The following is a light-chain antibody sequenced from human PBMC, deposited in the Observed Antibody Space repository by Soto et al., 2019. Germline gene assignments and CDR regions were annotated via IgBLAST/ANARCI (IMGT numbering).Light chain of an antibody. CDR2: GAS. J-gene: IGKJ1*01. CDR1: QSVNSNY. Sequence: EIVLTQSPGTLSLSPGERATLSCRASQSVNSNYLAWYQQKPGQSPRVLIYGASSRATGIPDRCSGSGSGTDFTLTISRLEPEDFAVYYCQQYDNSFRTFGQGTKVEIK. CDR3: QQYDNSFRT. V-gene: IGKV3-20*01.